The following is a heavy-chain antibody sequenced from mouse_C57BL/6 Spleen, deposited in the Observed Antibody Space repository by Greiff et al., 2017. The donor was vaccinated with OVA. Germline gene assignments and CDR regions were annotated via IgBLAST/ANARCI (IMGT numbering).Heavy chain of an antibody. J-gene: IGHJ2*01. CDR3: ARHSYDYYFDY. Sequence: QVQLKQPGAELVRPGSSVKLSCKASGYTFTSYWMDWVKQRPGQGLEWIGNIYPSDSETHYNQKFKDKATLTVDKSSSTAYMQLSSLTSEDSAVYYCARHSYDYYFDYWGQGTTLTVSS. V-gene: IGHV1-61*01. CDR2: IYPSDSET. CDR1: GYTFTSYW. D-gene: IGHD2-4*01.